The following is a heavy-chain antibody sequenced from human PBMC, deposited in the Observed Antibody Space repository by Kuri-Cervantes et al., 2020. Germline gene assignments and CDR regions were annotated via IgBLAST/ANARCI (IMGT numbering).Heavy chain of an antibody. CDR1: GFTFSMYW. CDR2: IKQDGSEK. Sequence: GGSLRLSCAASGFTFSMYWMSWVRQAPGKGLEWVANIKQDGSEKYYVDSVKGRFTISRDNAKNSLYLQMNSLRAEDTAVYYCAREGGYCSSTSCYGYYYMDVWGKGTTVTVSS. V-gene: IGHV3-7*01. D-gene: IGHD2-2*03. J-gene: IGHJ6*03. CDR3: AREGGYCSSTSCYGYYYMDV.